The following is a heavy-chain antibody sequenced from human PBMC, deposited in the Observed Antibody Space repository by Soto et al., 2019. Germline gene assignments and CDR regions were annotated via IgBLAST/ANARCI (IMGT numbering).Heavy chain of an antibody. D-gene: IGHD2-21*02. CDR1: GYTFTSYA. V-gene: IGHV1-3*01. Sequence: ASVKVSCKASGYTFTSYAIHWVRQAPGQRLEWMGWINAGNGNTKYSQKFQGRVTITRDTSASTAYMELSSLRSEDTAVDYCARDGGVVVVTAPFDYWGQGTLVTVSS. J-gene: IGHJ4*02. CDR3: ARDGGVVVVTAPFDY. CDR2: INAGNGNT.